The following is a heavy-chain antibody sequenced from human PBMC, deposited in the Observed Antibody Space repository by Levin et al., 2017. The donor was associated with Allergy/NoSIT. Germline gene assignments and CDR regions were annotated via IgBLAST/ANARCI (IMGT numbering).Heavy chain of an antibody. Sequence: GESLKISFAASGFTFSTNAMSWVRQAPGKGLEWVSGISGGGGGTYYADSVQGRFTMSKDTSKSTLYLHVNNLRADDTAVYYCAKGGAEGYNLGLDRWGQGTLVTVSS. J-gene: IGHJ5*02. V-gene: IGHV3-23*01. CDR1: GFTFSTNA. CDR3: AKGGAEGYNLGLDR. CDR2: ISGGGGGT. D-gene: IGHD5-24*01.